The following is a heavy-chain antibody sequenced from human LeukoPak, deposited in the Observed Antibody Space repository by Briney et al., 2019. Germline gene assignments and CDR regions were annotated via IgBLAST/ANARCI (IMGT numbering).Heavy chain of an antibody. CDR3: ARLTRDGYKSDAFDI. Sequence: SETLSLTCTVSGGSISSYYWSWIRQPPGKGLEWIGYIYYSGSTNYYPSLKSRVTISVDTSKNQFSLKLSSVTAADTAVYYCARLTRDGYKSDAFDIWGQGTMVTVSS. V-gene: IGHV4-59*01. CDR1: GGSISSYY. J-gene: IGHJ3*02. D-gene: IGHD5-24*01. CDR2: IYYSGST.